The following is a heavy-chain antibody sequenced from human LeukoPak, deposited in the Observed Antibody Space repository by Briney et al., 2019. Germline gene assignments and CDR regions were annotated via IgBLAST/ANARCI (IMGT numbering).Heavy chain of an antibody. V-gene: IGHV3-30*18. J-gene: IGHJ4*02. Sequence: PGRSLRLSCAASGFTFSNFLMHWVRQAPGKGLEWVAVISYDGSDKNYGDSVKGRFTISRDNSKNTLYLQMNSLRAEDTAVYYCAKDSRQLGFFDYWGQGTLVTVSS. D-gene: IGHD7-27*01. CDR2: ISYDGSDK. CDR1: GFTFSNFL. CDR3: AKDSRQLGFFDY.